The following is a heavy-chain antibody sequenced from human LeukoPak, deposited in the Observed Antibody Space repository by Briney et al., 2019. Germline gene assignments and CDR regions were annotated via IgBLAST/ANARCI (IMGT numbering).Heavy chain of an antibody. CDR3: AEDLYYYDSSGYLDY. CDR2: ISYDGSNK. CDR1: GFTFSSYG. Sequence: GGSLRLSCAASGFTFSSYGMHWVRQAPGKGLEWVAVISYDGSNKYHADSVKGRFTISRDNSKNTLYLQMNSLRAEDTAVYYCAEDLYYYDSSGYLDYWGQGTLVTVSS. V-gene: IGHV3-30*18. D-gene: IGHD3-22*01. J-gene: IGHJ4*02.